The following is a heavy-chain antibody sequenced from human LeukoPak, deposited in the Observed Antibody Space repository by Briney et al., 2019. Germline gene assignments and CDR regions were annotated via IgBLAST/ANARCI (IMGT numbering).Heavy chain of an antibody. Sequence: GGSLKLSCAASGFTFSGSAMHWVRQASGKGLEWVGRIRSKANSYATAYAASVKGRFTISRDDSKNAAHLQMNSLKTEDTAVYFCTSRGPTAAAPDYWGQGTLVTVSS. J-gene: IGHJ4*02. V-gene: IGHV3-73*01. D-gene: IGHD6-13*01. CDR1: GFTFSGSA. CDR3: TSRGPTAAAPDY. CDR2: IRSKANSYAT.